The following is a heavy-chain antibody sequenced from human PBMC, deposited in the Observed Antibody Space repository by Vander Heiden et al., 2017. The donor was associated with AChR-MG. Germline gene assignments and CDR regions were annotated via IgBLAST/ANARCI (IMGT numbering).Heavy chain of an antibody. Sequence: EVQLVESGGGLVQPGGSLSISCAATGFTFSSYWMSWVRQAPGKGLEWVANIKQDGSEKYYVDSVKGRFTISRDNAKNSLYLQMNSLRAEDTAVYYCARLGWQLVLGDWGQGTLVTVS. J-gene: IGHJ4*02. CDR2: IKQDGSEK. D-gene: IGHD2-15*01. V-gene: IGHV3-7*01. CDR1: GFTFSSYW. CDR3: ARLGWQLVLGD.